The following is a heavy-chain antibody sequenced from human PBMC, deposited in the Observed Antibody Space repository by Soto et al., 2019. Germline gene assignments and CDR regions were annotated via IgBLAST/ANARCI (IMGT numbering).Heavy chain of an antibody. D-gene: IGHD5-12*01. V-gene: IGHV3-23*01. CDR2: ISGSGGST. J-gene: IGHJ6*02. CDR1: GFTFSSYA. Sequence: PGGSLRLSCAASGFTFSSYAMSWVRQAPGKGLEWVSAISGSGGSTYYADSVKGRFTISRDNSKNTLYLQMNSLRAEDTAVYYCAREGYDFGYYYYGMGVWGQGTTVTVSS. CDR3: AREGYDFGYYYYGMGV.